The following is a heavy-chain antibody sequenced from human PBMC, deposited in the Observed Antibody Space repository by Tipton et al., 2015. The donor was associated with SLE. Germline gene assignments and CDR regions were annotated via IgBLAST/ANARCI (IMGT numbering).Heavy chain of an antibody. Sequence: QLVQSGAEVKKPGSSVKVSCKASGGTFSSYAISWVRQAPGQGLEWMGIINPSGGSTSYAQKFQGRVTMTRDTSTSTVYMELSSLRSEDTAVYYCARDPLNMDVWGKGTTVTASS. CDR1: GGTFSSYA. J-gene: IGHJ6*03. CDR2: INPSGGST. CDR3: ARDPLNMDV. V-gene: IGHV1-46*01.